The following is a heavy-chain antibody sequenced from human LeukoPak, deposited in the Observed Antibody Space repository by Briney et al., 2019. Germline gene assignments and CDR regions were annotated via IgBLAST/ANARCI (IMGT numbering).Heavy chain of an antibody. Sequence: AAVTDSCMGSGYTFIGYYMHWVRQAPGQGLGWMGWINPNSGGTNYAQKFQGRVTMTRDTSISTAYMELSRLRSDDTAVYYCARRGVSDSPYYYYGMDVWGQGTTVTVSS. D-gene: IGHD3-10*01. CDR3: ARRGVSDSPYYYYGMDV. J-gene: IGHJ6*02. V-gene: IGHV1-2*02. CDR1: GYTFIGYY. CDR2: INPNSGGT.